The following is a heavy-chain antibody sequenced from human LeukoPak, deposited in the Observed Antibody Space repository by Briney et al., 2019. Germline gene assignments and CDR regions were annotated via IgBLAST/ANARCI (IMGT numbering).Heavy chain of an antibody. CDR1: GFTFSDHY. CDR2: TRNKANSYTT. CDR3: ARQLCTNGVCYRHFDY. Sequence: GGSLRLSCAASGFTFSDHYIDWVRQAPGKGLEWVGRTRNKANSYTTEYAASVKGRFTTSRDDSKNSLYLQINSLKTEDTAVYYCARQLCTNGVCYRHFDYWGQGTLVTVSS. V-gene: IGHV3-72*01. D-gene: IGHD2-8*01. J-gene: IGHJ4*02.